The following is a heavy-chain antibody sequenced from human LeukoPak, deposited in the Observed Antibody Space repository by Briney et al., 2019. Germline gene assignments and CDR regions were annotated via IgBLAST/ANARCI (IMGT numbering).Heavy chain of an antibody. CDR1: GYSISSGYY. V-gene: IGHV4-38-2*02. Sequence: SETLSLTCTVSGYSISSGYYWGWIRQPPGKGLEWIGSIYHSGSTYYNPSLKSRVTISVDTSKNQFSLKLSSVTAADTAVYYCARTNYDILTGYSPFDYWGQGTLVTVSS. J-gene: IGHJ4*02. CDR2: IYHSGST. D-gene: IGHD3-9*01. CDR3: ARTNYDILTGYSPFDY.